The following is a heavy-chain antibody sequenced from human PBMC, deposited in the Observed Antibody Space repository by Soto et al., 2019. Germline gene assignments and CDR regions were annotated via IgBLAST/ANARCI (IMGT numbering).Heavy chain of an antibody. CDR3: VYRPVIVGINGWFDP. V-gene: IGHV2-5*02. CDR1: GFSLTTGSEG. D-gene: IGHD1-26*01. Sequence: QITLKESGPTLVKPTQTLTLTCTFSGFSLTTGSEGVGWVRQPPGKALEWLAHIYWDDDKRYSPSPRSRLTINKDTSKKQVVLTMTNMDPVDTATYYCVYRPVIVGINGWFDPWGQGTLVTVSS. CDR2: IYWDDDK. J-gene: IGHJ5*02.